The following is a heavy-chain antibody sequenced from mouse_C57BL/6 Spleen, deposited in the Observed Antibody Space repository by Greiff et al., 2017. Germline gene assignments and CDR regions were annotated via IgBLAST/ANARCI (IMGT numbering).Heavy chain of an antibody. Sequence: QVQLQQPGAELVRPGSSVKLSCKASGYTFTSYWMHWVKQRPIQGLEWIGNIDPSDSETHYNQKFKDKATLTVDKSSSTAYMQLSSLTSEDSAVYYCARSHYGDAMDYWGQGTSVTVSS. CDR1: GYTFTSYW. J-gene: IGHJ4*01. CDR2: IDPSDSET. CDR3: ARSHYGDAMDY. D-gene: IGHD1-2*01. V-gene: IGHV1-52*01.